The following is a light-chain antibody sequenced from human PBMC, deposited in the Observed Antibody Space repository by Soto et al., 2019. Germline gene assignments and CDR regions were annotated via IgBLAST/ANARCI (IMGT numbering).Light chain of an antibody. CDR1: QSISSY. CDR3: QQSYRTPYT. J-gene: IGKJ2*01. V-gene: IGKV1-39*01. CDR2: AAS. Sequence: DIQMTQSPSSLSASVGDRVTITCRASQSISSYLNWYQQKPGKAPKLLIYAASSLQSGVPSRFSGSGSGTDFNLTISSLPPEDFSTYDCQQSYRTPYTFGQGTKLEIK.